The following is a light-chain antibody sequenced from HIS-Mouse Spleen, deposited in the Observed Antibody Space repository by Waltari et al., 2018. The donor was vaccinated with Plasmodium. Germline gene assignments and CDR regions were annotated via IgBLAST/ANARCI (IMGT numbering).Light chain of an antibody. CDR2: EVS. CDR3: SSYAGSNNLV. V-gene: IGLV2-8*01. Sequence: QSALTPPPSASGSPGQAVTTSCTGTSSDVGGYHYVSWSQQHPGKAPKLMIYEVSKRPSGVPDRFSGSKSGNTASLTVSGLQAEDEADYYCSSYAGSNNLVFGGGTKLTVL. J-gene: IGLJ2*01. CDR1: SSDVGGYHY.